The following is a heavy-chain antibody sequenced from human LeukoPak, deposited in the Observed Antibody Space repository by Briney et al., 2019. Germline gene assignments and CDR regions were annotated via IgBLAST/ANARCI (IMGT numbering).Heavy chain of an antibody. D-gene: IGHD1-1*01. Sequence: ASVKVSCKVSGYTLTELSMHWVRQAPGKGLERMGGFDPEDGETIYAQKFQGRVTMTEDTSTDTAYMELSSLRSEDTAVYYCATDYATLRAFDIWGQGTMVTVSS. CDR3: ATDYATLRAFDI. CDR2: FDPEDGET. J-gene: IGHJ3*02. V-gene: IGHV1-24*01. CDR1: GYTLTELS.